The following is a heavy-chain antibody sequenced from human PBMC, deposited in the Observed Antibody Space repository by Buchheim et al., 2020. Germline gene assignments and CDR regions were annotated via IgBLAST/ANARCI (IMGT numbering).Heavy chain of an antibody. J-gene: IGHJ4*02. V-gene: IGHV4-59*01. CDR1: GGSISSYY. D-gene: IGHD3-16*02. CDR3: ARSTTGDYIWGSYRSLYYFDY. CDR2: IYYSGST. Sequence: QVQLQESGPGLVKPSETLSLTCTVSGGSISSYYWSWIRQPPGKGLEWIGYIYYSGSTNYNPSLKSRVTLSVDTSKNQFSPKLSSVTAADTAVYYCARSTTGDYIWGSYRSLYYFDYWGQGTL.